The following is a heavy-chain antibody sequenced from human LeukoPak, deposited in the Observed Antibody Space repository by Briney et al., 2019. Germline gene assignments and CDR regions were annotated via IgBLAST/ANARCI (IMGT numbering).Heavy chain of an antibody. J-gene: IGHJ4*02. Sequence: GGSLRLSCAASGFTFSGYWMSWVRQAPGKGLEWVANIKQDGSEKYYVDSVKGRFTISRDNAKNSLYLQMNSLRAEDTAVYYCAKYGDSSNTFDYWGQGTLVTVSS. CDR1: GFTFSGYW. CDR3: AKYGDSSNTFDY. CDR2: IKQDGSEK. D-gene: IGHD6-13*01. V-gene: IGHV3-7*05.